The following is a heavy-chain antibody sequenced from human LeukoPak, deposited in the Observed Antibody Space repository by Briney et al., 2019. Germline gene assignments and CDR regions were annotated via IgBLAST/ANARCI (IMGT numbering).Heavy chain of an antibody. CDR2: INPNSGGT. V-gene: IGHV1-2*02. Sequence: ASVKVSCKASGYTFTGYYMHWVRQAPGQGLEWMGWINPNSGGTNYAQKFQGRATMTRDTSISTAYMELSRLRSDDTAVYYCARNTQYYDFWSGYSSADYYYYMDVWGKGTTVTVSS. CDR1: GYTFTGYY. D-gene: IGHD3-3*01. CDR3: ARNTQYYDFWSGYSSADYYYYMDV. J-gene: IGHJ6*03.